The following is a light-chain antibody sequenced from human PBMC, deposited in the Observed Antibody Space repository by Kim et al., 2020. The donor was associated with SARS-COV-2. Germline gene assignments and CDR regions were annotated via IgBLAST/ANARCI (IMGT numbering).Light chain of an antibody. V-gene: IGKV1-12*01. Sequence: ASVGDRVTIPCRASQDIGDCVAWYQQEPGKAPKLLISEASTLQSGVPSRFSGSGSGTDFTLTISSLQPEDFATYFCLQTCVFPTHFGGGTKVDIK. CDR2: EAS. CDR1: QDIGDC. J-gene: IGKJ4*01. CDR3: LQTCVFPTH.